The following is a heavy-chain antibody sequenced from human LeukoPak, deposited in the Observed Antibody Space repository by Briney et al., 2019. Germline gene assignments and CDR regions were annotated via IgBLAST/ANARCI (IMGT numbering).Heavy chain of an antibody. V-gene: IGHV4-4*07. Sequence: SETLSLTCTVSGGSISSYYWSWIRRPAGKGLEWIGRIYTSGSTNYNPSLKSRVTISVDTSKNQFSLRLSSVTAADTAVYYCARVTGYIVEDYFDYWGQGTLVTVSS. D-gene: IGHD3-22*01. CDR3: ARVTGYIVEDYFDY. CDR1: GGSISSYY. CDR2: IYTSGST. J-gene: IGHJ4*02.